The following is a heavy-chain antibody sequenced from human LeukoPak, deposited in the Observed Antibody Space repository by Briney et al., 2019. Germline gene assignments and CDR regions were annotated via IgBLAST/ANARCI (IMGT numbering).Heavy chain of an antibody. J-gene: IGHJ6*03. D-gene: IGHD6-6*01. Sequence: SETLSLTCTVSGGSISSGSYYWSWIRQPAGKGLEWIGRIYTSGSTNYNPSLKSRVTISVDTSKNQFSLKLSSVTAADTAVYYCARHSISRSREYSSSSGTRGYYYMTSGAKGPRSPSP. CDR1: GGSISSGSYY. V-gene: IGHV4-61*02. CDR2: IYTSGST. CDR3: ARHSISRSREYSSSSGTRGYYYMTS.